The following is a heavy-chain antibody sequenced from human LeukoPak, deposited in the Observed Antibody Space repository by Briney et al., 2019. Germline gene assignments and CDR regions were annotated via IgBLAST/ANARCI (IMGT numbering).Heavy chain of an antibody. Sequence: GRSLRLSCAASGFTFSSYGMHWVRQAPGKGLEWVAVISYDGSNKYYADSVKGRFTISRDNSKNTLYLQMNSLRAEDTAVYYCAKDNYYGSGTITYFDYWGQGTLVTVSS. J-gene: IGHJ4*02. CDR3: AKDNYYGSGTITYFDY. CDR2: ISYDGSNK. CDR1: GFTFSSYG. D-gene: IGHD3-10*01. V-gene: IGHV3-30*18.